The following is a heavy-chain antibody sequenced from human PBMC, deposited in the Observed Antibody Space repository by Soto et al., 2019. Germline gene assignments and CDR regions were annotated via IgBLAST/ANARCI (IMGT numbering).Heavy chain of an antibody. V-gene: IGHV3-23*01. CDR1: GFTFSSCA. J-gene: IGHJ4*02. CDR3: AKDKQAAGSQWLVPI. Sequence: GGSLRLSCAASGFTFSSCAMTWVRQAPGMGLQWVSAISGSGGSTYYADSVRGRFTISRDNSKNTLYLQLNSLGAEDTAVYYCAKDKQAAGSQWLVPIWGRGTLVTVSS. D-gene: IGHD6-19*01. CDR2: ISGSGGST.